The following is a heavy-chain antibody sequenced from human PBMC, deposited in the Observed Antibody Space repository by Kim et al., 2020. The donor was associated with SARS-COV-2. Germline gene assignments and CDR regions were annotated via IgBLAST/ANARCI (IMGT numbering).Heavy chain of an antibody. CDR3: ARDCGGVLCHFDY. D-gene: IGHD2-21*01. CDR2: IKQDGSEK. J-gene: IGHJ4*02. V-gene: IGHV3-7*01. CDR1: GFTFSSYW. Sequence: GGSLRLSCAASGFTFSSYWMSWVRQAPGKGLEWVANIKQDGSEKYYVDSVKGRFTISRDNAKNSLYLQMNSLRAEDTAVYYCARDCGGVLCHFDYWGQGTLVTVSS.